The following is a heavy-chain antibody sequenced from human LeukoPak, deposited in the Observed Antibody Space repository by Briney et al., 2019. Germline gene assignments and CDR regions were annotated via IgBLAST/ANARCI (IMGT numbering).Heavy chain of an antibody. CDR1: GYSISINYY. CDR3: ASSHPRRYFDY. Sequence: SETLSLTCAVSGYSISINYYWGWIRQPPGKGLEWNGSIYHSGSSYYNPSLKSRVTISVDTSKGQFSLKLSSVTAADTAVYYCASSHPRRYFDYWGQGTLVTVSS. CDR2: IYHSGSS. V-gene: IGHV4-38-2*01. J-gene: IGHJ4*02.